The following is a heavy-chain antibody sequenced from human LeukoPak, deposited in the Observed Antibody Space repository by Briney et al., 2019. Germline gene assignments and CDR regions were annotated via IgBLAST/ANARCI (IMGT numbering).Heavy chain of an antibody. CDR1: GGSISSSSYY. Sequence: SETLSLTCTVSGGSISSSSYYWGWIRQPPGKGLEWIGSIYYSGSTYYNPSLKSRVTISVDTSKNQFSLKLSSVTAADTAVYYCARDVIAVAGFDYWGQGTLVTVSS. J-gene: IGHJ4*02. CDR2: IYYSGST. CDR3: ARDVIAVAGFDY. D-gene: IGHD6-19*01. V-gene: IGHV4-39*07.